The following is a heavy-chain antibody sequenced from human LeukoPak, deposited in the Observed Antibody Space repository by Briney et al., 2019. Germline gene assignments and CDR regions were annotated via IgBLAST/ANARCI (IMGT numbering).Heavy chain of an antibody. CDR1: GGTFSSYA. Sequence: SVKVSCKASGGTFSSYAISWVRQAPGQGLEWMGGIIPIFGTSNYAQKFQGRVTITADESSSTAYMELTSLRSDDTAVYYCARDFLGVPWGQGTLVTVSS. CDR3: ARDFLGVP. CDR2: IIPIFGTS. D-gene: IGHD2/OR15-2a*01. J-gene: IGHJ5*02. V-gene: IGHV1-69*13.